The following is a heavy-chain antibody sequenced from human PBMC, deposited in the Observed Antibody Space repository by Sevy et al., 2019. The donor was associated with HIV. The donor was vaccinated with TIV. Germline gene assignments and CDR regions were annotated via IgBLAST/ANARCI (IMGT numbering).Heavy chain of an antibody. V-gene: IGHV3-23*01. J-gene: IGHJ3*02. CDR3: AKVLLFDDLDI. CDR1: GFTFSSYA. D-gene: IGHD1-26*01. CDR2: ISGSGGST. Sequence: GGSLRLSCAASGFTFSSYAMNWDRQAPGKGLEWVSAISGSGGSTYYADSVKGRFTISRDNSKNTLYLQMNSLRAEDTAVYYCAKVLLFDDLDIWGQGTMVTVSS.